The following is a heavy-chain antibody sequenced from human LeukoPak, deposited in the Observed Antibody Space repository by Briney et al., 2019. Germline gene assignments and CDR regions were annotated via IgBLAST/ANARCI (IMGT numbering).Heavy chain of an antibody. V-gene: IGHV3-73*01. J-gene: IGHJ4*02. CDR1: GFTFSGSA. D-gene: IGHD1-26*01. CDR2: IRSKANSYAS. CDR3: TRLGTLNDY. Sequence: GGSLKLSCAASGFTFSGSAMHWVRQASGKGREWVGRIRSKANSYASAYAASVKGRFTISRDDSKNTAYLQMNSLKTEDTAVYYCTRLGTLNDYWGQGTLVTVSS.